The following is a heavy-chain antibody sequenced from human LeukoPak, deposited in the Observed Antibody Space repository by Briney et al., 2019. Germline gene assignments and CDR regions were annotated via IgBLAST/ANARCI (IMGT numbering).Heavy chain of an antibody. D-gene: IGHD6-6*01. CDR2: INPNSGGT. V-gene: IGHV1-2*06. CDR1: GYTFTGYY. Sequence: ASVKVSCKASGYTFTGYYMHWVRQAPGQGLEWMGRINPNSGGTNCAQKFQGRVTMTRDTSISTAYMELRSLRSGDTAVYYCARIEYSSSDYYYYYMDVWGKGTTVTVSS. J-gene: IGHJ6*03. CDR3: ARIEYSSSDYYYYYMDV.